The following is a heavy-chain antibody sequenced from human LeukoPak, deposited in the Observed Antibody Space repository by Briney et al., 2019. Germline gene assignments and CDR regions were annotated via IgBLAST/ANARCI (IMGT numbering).Heavy chain of an antibody. CDR3: ARGPGVDY. V-gene: IGHV4-31*11. CDR1: GGSISSGGYS. D-gene: IGHD7-27*01. J-gene: IGHJ4*02. CDR2: IYYSGST. Sequence: SETLSLTCAVSGGSISSGGYSWSWIRQPPGKGLEWIGYIYYSGSTYYNPSLKSRVTISVDTSKNQFSLKLSSVTAADTAVYYCARGPGVDYWGQGTLVTVSS.